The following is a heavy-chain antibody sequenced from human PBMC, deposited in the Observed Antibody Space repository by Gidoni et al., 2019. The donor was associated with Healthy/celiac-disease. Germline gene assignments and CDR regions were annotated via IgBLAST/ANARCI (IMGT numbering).Heavy chain of an antibody. D-gene: IGHD2-15*01. J-gene: IGHJ6*02. CDR1: GFTFSSHA. CDR2: ISYDGSNK. CDR3: AREWCEMGGSCYGLYYYYYGMDV. Sequence: QVQLVESGGGVVQPGRSLRLSCAASGFTFSSHAMHGVRRAPGKGLGWVSVISYDGSNKYYADSVKGRFTISRDNSKNTLYLQMNSLRAEDTAVYYCAREWCEMGGSCYGLYYYYYGMDVWGQGTTVTVSS. V-gene: IGHV3-30*01.